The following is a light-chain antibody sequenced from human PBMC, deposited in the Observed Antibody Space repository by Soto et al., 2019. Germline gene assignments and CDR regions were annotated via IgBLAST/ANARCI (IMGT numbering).Light chain of an antibody. CDR2: KVS. CDR3: MQGTHWPYT. Sequence: DVVMTQSPLSLPVTLGQPASISCRSSQSLVTSDGNTYLNWFQQMPGQSPRRLIYKVSNRDSGFPDRLSGSESGTDLTLRISRVEAEYVGVYYCMQGTHWPYTFGQGTKLEIK. V-gene: IGKV2-30*01. J-gene: IGKJ2*01. CDR1: QSLVTSDGNTY.